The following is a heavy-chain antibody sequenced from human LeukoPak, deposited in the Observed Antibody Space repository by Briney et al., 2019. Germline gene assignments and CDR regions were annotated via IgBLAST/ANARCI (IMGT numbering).Heavy chain of an antibody. D-gene: IGHD4-23*01. CDR3: AHRDITTVVNNWFDP. CDR2: IYWDDDK. V-gene: IGHV2-5*02. Sequence: SGPTLVNPTQTLTLTCTFSGFSLSTSGVGVGWIRQPPGKAPEWLALIYWDDDKRYSPSLKNRLTITKDPSKNQVVLTMTNMDPVDTATYYCAHRDITTVVNNWFDPWGQGTLVTVSS. J-gene: IGHJ5*02. CDR1: GFSLSTSGVG.